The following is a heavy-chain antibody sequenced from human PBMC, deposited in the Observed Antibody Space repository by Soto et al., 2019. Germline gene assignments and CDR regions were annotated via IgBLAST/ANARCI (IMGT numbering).Heavy chain of an antibody. V-gene: IGHV3-7*01. CDR1: GFTFSSYW. Sequence: PWWSLGLSCAASGFTFSSYWMSWVRQAPGKGLEWVANIKQDGSEKYYVDSVKGRFTISRDNAKNSLYLQMNSLRAEDTAVYYCARLIAVAPNWFDPWGQGTLVTVSS. J-gene: IGHJ5*02. D-gene: IGHD6-19*01. CDR3: ARLIAVAPNWFDP. CDR2: IKQDGSEK.